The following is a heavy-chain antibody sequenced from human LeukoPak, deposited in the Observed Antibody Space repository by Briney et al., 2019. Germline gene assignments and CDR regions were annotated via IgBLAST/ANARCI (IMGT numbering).Heavy chain of an antibody. J-gene: IGHJ4*02. D-gene: IGHD3-22*01. Sequence: SETLSLTCAVYGGSFSGHYWSWIRQPPGKGLEWIGEINRGGSANYNPSLNSRVSISIDTSKSQFSLNLNSVTAADTAVYYCARLDYYDRSGYYGALDYWGQGTLVTVSS. CDR2: INRGGSA. CDR1: GGSFSGHY. V-gene: IGHV4-34*01. CDR3: ARLDYYDRSGYYGALDY.